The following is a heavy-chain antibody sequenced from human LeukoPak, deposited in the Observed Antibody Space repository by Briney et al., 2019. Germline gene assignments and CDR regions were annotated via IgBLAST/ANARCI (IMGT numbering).Heavy chain of an antibody. CDR2: IYSSGST. CDR1: GFTVSSNY. CDR3: ARDRGGPEGD. Sequence: PGGSLRLSCAASGFTVSSNYMSWVRQAPGKGLEWVSVIYSSGSTYYADSVKGRFTISRDNSKNTLYLQMNSLRADDTAVYYYARDRGGPEGDWGQGTLVTVSS. D-gene: IGHD2-15*01. J-gene: IGHJ4*02. V-gene: IGHV3-53*01.